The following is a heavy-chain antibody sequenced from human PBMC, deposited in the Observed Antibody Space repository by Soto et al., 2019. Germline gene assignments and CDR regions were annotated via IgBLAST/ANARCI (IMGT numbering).Heavy chain of an antibody. CDR2: ISWNSGSI. CDR3: ATQSGIAVAGYYFDY. Sequence: GGSLRLSCAASGFPFDDYAMHWVRQAPGKGLEWVSGISWNSGSIGYADSVKGRFTISRDNAKNSLYLQMNSLRAEDTALYYCATQSGIAVAGYYFDYWGQGTLVTVSS. V-gene: IGHV3-9*01. J-gene: IGHJ4*02. D-gene: IGHD6-19*01. CDR1: GFPFDDYA.